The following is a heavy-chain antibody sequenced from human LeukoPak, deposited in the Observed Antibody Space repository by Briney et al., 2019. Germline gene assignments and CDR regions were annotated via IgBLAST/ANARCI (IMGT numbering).Heavy chain of an antibody. CDR2: VSAYNGNT. V-gene: IGHV1-18*01. J-gene: IGHJ5*02. Sequence: ASVTVSCKASGYTFTSYVISWVRQAPGQGREWMGWVSAYNGNTKYSQKLQGRGTITRDTSASTAYMELRSLRSEDTAVYYCARWDYDCGSSKRWFDPWGQGTLVTVSS. CDR3: ARWDYDCGSSKRWFDP. D-gene: IGHD3-16*01. CDR1: GYTFTSYV.